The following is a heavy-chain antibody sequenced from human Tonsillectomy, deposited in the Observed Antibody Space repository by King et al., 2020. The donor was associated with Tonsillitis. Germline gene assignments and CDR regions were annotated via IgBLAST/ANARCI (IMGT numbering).Heavy chain of an antibody. J-gene: IGHJ5*02. Sequence: QLVQSGAEVKKPGASVKVSCKASGYTFSDYYLYWVRQAPGQGLEWMGWINPATGDTDYAQTFQGRVTMTRDTSISTAYMELSGLTSDDTAVYFCARVCRASGRFTQYVVPPPFFDPWGQGSLVSVSA. CDR3: ARVCRASGRFTQYVVPPPFFDP. CDR1: GYTFSDYY. CDR2: INPATGDT. V-gene: IGHV1-2*02. D-gene: IGHD3-10*01.